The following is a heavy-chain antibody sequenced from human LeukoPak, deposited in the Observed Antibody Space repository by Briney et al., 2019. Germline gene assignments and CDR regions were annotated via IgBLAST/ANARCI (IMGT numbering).Heavy chain of an antibody. Sequence: SETLSLTCTVSGASVGSAGYYWSWIRQPPEGGLEWIGYVYYISNTNYNPSLKSRVTMSVNPSENQFSLKLNSVTAADTAMYYCARTQSQSGSYRYYSGYWGQGTLVTVSS. CDR1: GASVGSAGYY. D-gene: IGHD1-26*01. CDR3: ARTQSQSGSYRYYSGY. CDR2: VYYISNT. J-gene: IGHJ4*02. V-gene: IGHV4-61*08.